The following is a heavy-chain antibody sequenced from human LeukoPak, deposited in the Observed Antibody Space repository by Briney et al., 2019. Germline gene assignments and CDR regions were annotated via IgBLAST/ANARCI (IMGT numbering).Heavy chain of an antibody. D-gene: IGHD4-17*01. Sequence: PGGSLRLSCAASGFTFSSYGMHWVRQAPGKGLEWVAVISYDGSNKYYADSVKGRFTISRDNSKNTLYLQMNSLRAEDTAVYYCAKDGRYGDYVGYFDYWGQGTLVTVSS. CDR2: ISYDGSNK. CDR3: AKDGRYGDYVGYFDY. CDR1: GFTFSSYG. J-gene: IGHJ4*02. V-gene: IGHV3-30*18.